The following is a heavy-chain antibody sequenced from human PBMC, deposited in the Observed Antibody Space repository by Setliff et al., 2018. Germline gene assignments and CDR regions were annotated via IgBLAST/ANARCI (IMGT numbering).Heavy chain of an antibody. Sequence: PSETLSLTCAVSGGSISSSNWWSWVRQPPGKGLEWIGEIYHSGTTNYNPSLKSRVTISVDTSKNQFSLKLSSVTAADSAVYYCARGPVTSGWYRFDYWGQGTLVTVSS. J-gene: IGHJ4*02. CDR3: ARGPVTSGWYRFDY. CDR1: GGSISSSNW. D-gene: IGHD6-13*01. CDR2: IYHSGTT. V-gene: IGHV4-4*02.